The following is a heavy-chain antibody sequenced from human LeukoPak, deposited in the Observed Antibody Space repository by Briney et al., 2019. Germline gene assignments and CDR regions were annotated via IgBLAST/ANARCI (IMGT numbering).Heavy chain of an antibody. Sequence: GGSLRLSCAASGFTVSNNYMSWVRQAPGKGLEWVSVIYSAGTTYYADSVKGRFTISRQNPENTLFLQMNSLRAEDTAVYYCARVLGYDSSGYYRGYFDHWGQGTLVTVSS. CDR1: GFTVSNNY. D-gene: IGHD3-22*01. V-gene: IGHV3-53*04. CDR2: IYSAGTT. J-gene: IGHJ4*02. CDR3: ARVLGYDSSGYYRGYFDH.